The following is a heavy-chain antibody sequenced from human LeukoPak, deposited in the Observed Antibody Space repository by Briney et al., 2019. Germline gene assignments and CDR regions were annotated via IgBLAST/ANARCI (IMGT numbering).Heavy chain of an antibody. CDR3: AGEVGCSSTSCAKKFDY. Sequence: SGTLSLTCAVYGGSLSRNYWSWVRQPPGKGLEWIGYISYSGSTNYNRSLRSRVTISVDTSKNQLSLKLTSVTAADTAVYYCAGEVGCSSTSCAKKFDYWGQGTLVTVS. V-gene: IGHV4-59*01. D-gene: IGHD2-2*01. CDR2: ISYSGST. CDR1: GGSLSRNY. J-gene: IGHJ4*02.